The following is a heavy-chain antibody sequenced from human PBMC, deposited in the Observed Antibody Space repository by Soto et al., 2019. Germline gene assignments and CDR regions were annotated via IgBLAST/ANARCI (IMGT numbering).Heavy chain of an antibody. Sequence: PSATLSLTCTVSGGSISSYYWSWIRQPPGKGLEWIGYIYYSGSTNYNPSLKSRVTISVDTSKNQFSLKLSSVTAADTAVYYCARVREGQMATLYYFDYWGQGTLVTVSS. CDR2: IYYSGST. CDR3: ARVREGQMATLYYFDY. D-gene: IGHD5-12*01. J-gene: IGHJ4*02. V-gene: IGHV4-59*01. CDR1: GGSISSYY.